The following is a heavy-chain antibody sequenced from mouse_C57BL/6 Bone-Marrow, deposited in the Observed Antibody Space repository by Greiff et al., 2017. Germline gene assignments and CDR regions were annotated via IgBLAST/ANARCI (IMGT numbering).Heavy chain of an antibody. Sequence: QVQLQQPGAELVKPGASVQMSCKASGYTFTSYWITWVKQRPGQGLEWIGYIYPGSGRTNYNEKFKSKATLTVDTSSSTAYMQLSSLTSEYSAVYYCARSITTVVGYWGQGTTLTVSS. CDR2: IYPGSGRT. D-gene: IGHD1-1*01. CDR3: ARSITTVVGY. CDR1: GYTFTSYW. J-gene: IGHJ2*01. V-gene: IGHV1-55*01.